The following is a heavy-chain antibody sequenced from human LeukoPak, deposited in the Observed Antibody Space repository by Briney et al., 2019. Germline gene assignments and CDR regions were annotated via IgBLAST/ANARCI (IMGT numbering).Heavy chain of an antibody. CDR3: TTTLGAAATHPYY. V-gene: IGHV3-23*01. D-gene: IGHD3-16*01. CDR1: GFTFSSYA. Sequence: PGGSLRLSCAASGFTFSSYAMSWVRQAPGMGLEWVSAISGSGGTTYYADSVKGRFTISRDKSKNTLYLQMNSLRAEDTAVYHCTTTLGAAATHPYYWGQGTLVTVSS. CDR2: ISGSGGTT. J-gene: IGHJ4*02.